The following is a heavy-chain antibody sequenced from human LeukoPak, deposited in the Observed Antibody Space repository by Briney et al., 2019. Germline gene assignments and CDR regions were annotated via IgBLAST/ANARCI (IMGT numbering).Heavy chain of an antibody. CDR2: ISSSGSTI. CDR1: GFTFSSYE. J-gene: IGHJ4*02. D-gene: IGHD6-13*01. CDR3: ARASSSWSYYFDY. Sequence: GGSLRLSCAASGFTFSSYEMNWVRQAPGKGLEWVSYISSSGSTIYYADSVKDRFTISRDNAKNSLYLQMNSLRAEDTAVYYCARASSSWSYYFDYWGQGTLVTVSS. V-gene: IGHV3-48*03.